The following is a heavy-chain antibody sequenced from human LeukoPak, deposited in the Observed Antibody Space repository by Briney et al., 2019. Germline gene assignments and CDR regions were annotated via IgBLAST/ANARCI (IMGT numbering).Heavy chain of an antibody. CDR1: RGSICSYY. Sequence: PSETLSLTCTVCRGSICSYYWNWIRQSPRRGLKWIGYMFHSGSPNYNPSLKSRVAISIDTSKNQFSLKLSSVTAADTAVYYCASEGAYYYDSSGYFDYWGQGTLVTVSS. D-gene: IGHD3-22*01. CDR2: MFHSGSP. CDR3: ASEGAYYYDSSGYFDY. J-gene: IGHJ4*02. V-gene: IGHV4-59*01.